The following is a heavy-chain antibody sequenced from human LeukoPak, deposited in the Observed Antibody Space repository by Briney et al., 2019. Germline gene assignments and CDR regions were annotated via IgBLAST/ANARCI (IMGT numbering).Heavy chain of an antibody. CDR1: GGSISSYY. Sequence: SETLSLTSTVSGGSISSYYWSWIRQTPEKGLEWIGYMSYSGRTDYGPSLKSRVTMSVDTSKNQFSLKMSYVTAADTGVYYCARGYCRDDICQVFPYWGQGTLVTVSS. CDR2: MSYSGRT. V-gene: IGHV4-59*01. CDR3: ARGYCRDDICQVFPY. J-gene: IGHJ4*02. D-gene: IGHD2-21*02.